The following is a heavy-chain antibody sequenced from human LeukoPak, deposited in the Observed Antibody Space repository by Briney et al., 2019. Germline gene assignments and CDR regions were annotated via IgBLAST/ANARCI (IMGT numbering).Heavy chain of an antibody. CDR1: GFRFSSYE. Sequence: GASLKISCAASGFRFSSYEMNWVRQAPGKGLEWVSYITSSGTTIHYADSVKGRFTISRDNAKNSLYLQMNSLRAEDTAVYYCARAYSSVASCDYWGQGTLVTVSS. J-gene: IGHJ4*02. V-gene: IGHV3-48*03. CDR3: ARAYSSVASCDY. CDR2: ITSSGTTI. D-gene: IGHD6-19*01.